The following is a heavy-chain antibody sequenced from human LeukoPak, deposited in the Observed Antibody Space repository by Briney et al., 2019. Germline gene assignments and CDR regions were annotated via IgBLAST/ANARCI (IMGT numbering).Heavy chain of an antibody. CDR2: IYSGGST. V-gene: IGHV3-66*01. Sequence: GGSLRLSCTVSGSTVSSNSMSWVRQAPGKGLEWVSVIYSGGSTYYADSVKGRFTISRDNSKNTLYLQMNSLRAEDTAVYYCASSRWDYWGQGTLVTVSS. CDR3: ASSRWDY. J-gene: IGHJ4*02. CDR1: GSTVSSNS. D-gene: IGHD5-24*01.